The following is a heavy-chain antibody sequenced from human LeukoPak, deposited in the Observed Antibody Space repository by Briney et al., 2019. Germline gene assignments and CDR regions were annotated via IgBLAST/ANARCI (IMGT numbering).Heavy chain of an antibody. Sequence: PSETLSLTCSVSDDSITSYSWSWIRQPAGKGLEWIGRIHASGSSDYDPSLKSRVTMSVDTSKHQISLEVTSVSAADTAVYYCARVTPRENTIDYWGQGTLVTVSS. CDR1: DDSITSYS. CDR2: IHASGSS. D-gene: IGHD1-14*01. CDR3: ARVTPRENTIDY. V-gene: IGHV4-4*07. J-gene: IGHJ4*02.